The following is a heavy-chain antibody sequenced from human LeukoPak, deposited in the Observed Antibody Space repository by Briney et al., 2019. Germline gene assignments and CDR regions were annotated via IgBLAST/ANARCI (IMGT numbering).Heavy chain of an antibody. CDR1: GYTFTSYG. D-gene: IGHD1-26*01. CDR2: ISAYNGNT. J-gene: IGHJ4*02. Sequence: ASVKVSCKASGYTFTSYGISRVRQAPGQGLEWMGWISAYNGNTNYAQKLQGRVTMTTDTSTSTAYMELRSPRSDDTAVYYCATRANSGSYYSWGQGTLVTVSS. CDR3: ATRANSGSYYS. V-gene: IGHV1-18*01.